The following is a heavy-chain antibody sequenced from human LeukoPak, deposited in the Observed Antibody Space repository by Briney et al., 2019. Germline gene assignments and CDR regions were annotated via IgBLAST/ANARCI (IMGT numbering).Heavy chain of an antibody. CDR2: ISSSSSYI. Sequence: GGSLRLSCAASGFTFSSYSMNWVRQAPGKGLEWVSSISSSSSYIYYADSVKGRFTISRDNAKNSLYLQMNSLRAEDTAVYYCARTPKQQLVYYFDYWGQGTLVTVSS. D-gene: IGHD6-13*01. CDR1: GFTFSSYS. CDR3: ARTPKQQLVYYFDY. V-gene: IGHV3-21*01. J-gene: IGHJ4*02.